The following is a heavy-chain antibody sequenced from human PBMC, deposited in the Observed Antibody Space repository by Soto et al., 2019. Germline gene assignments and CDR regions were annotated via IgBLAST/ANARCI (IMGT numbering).Heavy chain of an antibody. CDR2: IKSKTDGGTT. D-gene: IGHD5-18*01. CDR3: TTDPVLRRPLPPGTAMVTRWYDY. V-gene: IGHV3-15*07. J-gene: IGHJ4*02. CDR1: GFTFSNAW. Sequence: GGSLRLSCAASGFTFSNAWMNWVRQAPGKGLEWVGRIKSKTDGGTTDYAAPVKGRFTISRDDSKNTLYLQMNSLKTEDTAVYYCTTDPVLRRPLPPGTAMVTRWYDYWGQGTLVTVSS.